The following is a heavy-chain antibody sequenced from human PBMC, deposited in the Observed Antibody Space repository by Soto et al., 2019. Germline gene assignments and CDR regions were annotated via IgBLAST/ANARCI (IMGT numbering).Heavy chain of an antibody. D-gene: IGHD2-15*01. CDR1: GFPFSSYA. CDR2: ISGSGAGT. V-gene: IGHV3-23*01. Sequence: EVHLLESGGGLVQPGGSLRLSCAASGFPFSSYAMSWVRQAPGKGLEWVSGISGSGAGTYYADSVQGRFTISRDNSENTLYLEMNSLRAEDTAVYYCANARYCSGGSCSGLPYYYGMDVWGQGTTVTVSS. J-gene: IGHJ6*02. CDR3: ANARYCSGGSCSGLPYYYGMDV.